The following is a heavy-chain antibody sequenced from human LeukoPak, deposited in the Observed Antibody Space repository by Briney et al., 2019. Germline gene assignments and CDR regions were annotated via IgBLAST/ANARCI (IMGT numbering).Heavy chain of an antibody. CDR1: GFTFSSYA. Sequence: GGSLTLSCSASGFTFSSYAMHWVRQAPGKGLEYVSGISINGGSTDYADSVKGRFTISRDNSKNTVYLHMSSLRAEDTAVYYCVKESRVVRGVIMDAFDMWGQGTMVTVSS. J-gene: IGHJ3*02. CDR2: ISINGGST. CDR3: VKESRVVRGVIMDAFDM. V-gene: IGHV3-64D*06. D-gene: IGHD3-10*01.